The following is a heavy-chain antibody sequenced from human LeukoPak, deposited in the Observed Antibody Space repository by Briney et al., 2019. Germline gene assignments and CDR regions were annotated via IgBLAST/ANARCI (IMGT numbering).Heavy chain of an antibody. Sequence: GGSLRLSCAASGFTFSGFAFHWVRQASGKGREWVGRIRSKAHNYATVYAASVKGRFTISRDDSKNATYLQMNSLKTEDTAVYYCTRVFLKSYSDAFDIWGQGTMVTVSS. J-gene: IGHJ3*02. CDR1: GFTFSGFA. CDR2: IRSKAHNYAT. D-gene: IGHD1-26*01. CDR3: TRVFLKSYSDAFDI. V-gene: IGHV3-73*01.